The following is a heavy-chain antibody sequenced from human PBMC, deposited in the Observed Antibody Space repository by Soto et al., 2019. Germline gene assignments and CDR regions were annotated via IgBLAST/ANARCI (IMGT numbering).Heavy chain of an antibody. CDR2: NIPILGIA. CDR3: ARGGVATIGDFDY. D-gene: IGHD5-12*01. J-gene: IGHJ4*02. CDR1: GGTFSSYT. V-gene: IGHV1-69*02. Sequence: QVQLVQSGAEVKKPGSSVKVSCKASGGTFSSYTISWVRQAPGQGLEWMGRNIPILGIANYAQKFQGRVTITADKSTSTAYMELSSLRSEDTAVYYCARGGVATIGDFDYWGQGTLVTVSS.